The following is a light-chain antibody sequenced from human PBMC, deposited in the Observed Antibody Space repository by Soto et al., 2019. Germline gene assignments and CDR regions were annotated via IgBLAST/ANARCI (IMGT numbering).Light chain of an antibody. CDR3: QQSYSTPWT. J-gene: IGKJ1*01. CDR2: SAS. Sequence: DIQMTQSPSSLSASVGDRVTITCRASQSISTYLSWFQQKPGKAPKLLIYSASTLQSGVPSRFSGSGSGTDFTLTISRLQPEDFATYHCQQSYSTPWTLGQGTKVDIK. V-gene: IGKV1-39*01. CDR1: QSISTY.